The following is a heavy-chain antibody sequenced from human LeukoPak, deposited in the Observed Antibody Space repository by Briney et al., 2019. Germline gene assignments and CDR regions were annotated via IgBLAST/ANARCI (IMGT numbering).Heavy chain of an antibody. CDR2: ISAYNGNI. CDR1: GYTFTSYG. V-gene: IGHV1-18*01. CDR3: ARESYIAARARLSDY. D-gene: IGHD6-13*01. J-gene: IGHJ4*02. Sequence: DSVNVSCKASGYTFTSYGISWVRQAPGQGLEWMGWISAYNGNINCAQKLQGRVTMTTDTSTSTAYMELRSLRSDDTAVYYCARESYIAARARLSDYWGQGTLVTVPS.